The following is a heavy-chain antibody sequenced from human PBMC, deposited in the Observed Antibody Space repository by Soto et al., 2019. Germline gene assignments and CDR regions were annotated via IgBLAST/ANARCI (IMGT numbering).Heavy chain of an antibody. D-gene: IGHD2-15*01. J-gene: IGHJ2*01. CDR2: MYNSEDT. CDR3: VRHATDRHGNAEDWYFDL. Sequence: QVQLQESGPGLVRPSETLSLTCTVSAASISSYYWTWIRQPPGKGLEWIGHMYNSEDTKYNPSLKSRVTWSVDTSKTQFSLKLRSVTAADTAISCSVRHATDRHGNAEDWYFDLWGRGTLVTVSS. CDR1: AASISSYY. V-gene: IGHV4-59*08.